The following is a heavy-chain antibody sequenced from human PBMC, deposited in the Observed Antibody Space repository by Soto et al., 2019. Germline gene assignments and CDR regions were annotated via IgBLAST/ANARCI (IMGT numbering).Heavy chain of an antibody. D-gene: IGHD3-3*01. V-gene: IGHV3-9*01. J-gene: IGHJ4*02. CDR2: ISWSTSSI. CDR3: GKASSSNSWSPIDY. CDR1: GFTFDDYA. Sequence: QSGGSLRLSCAASGFTFDDYAMHWVRQIPGKGLQWVSGISWSTSSIGYGASLRGRFLISRDNANNSLYLQMNDLRPEDTALYYCGKASSSNSWSPIDYWGQGTMVTVSS.